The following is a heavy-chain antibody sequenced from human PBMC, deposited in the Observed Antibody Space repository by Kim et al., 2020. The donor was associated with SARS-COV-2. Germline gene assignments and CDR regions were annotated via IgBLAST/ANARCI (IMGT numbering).Heavy chain of an antibody. CDR3: AGDEGTWSGSDY. Sequence: GGSLRLSCAASGFTFRNYWMSWVRQAPGKGLEWVANIKGDESETYYVDSVAGRFTISRDNAKNSLYLQMNSLRAEDTAIYYCAGDEGTWSGSDYWGQGTLVTVSS. J-gene: IGHJ4*02. CDR1: GFTFRNYW. CDR2: IKGDESET. V-gene: IGHV3-7*03. D-gene: IGHD1-26*01.